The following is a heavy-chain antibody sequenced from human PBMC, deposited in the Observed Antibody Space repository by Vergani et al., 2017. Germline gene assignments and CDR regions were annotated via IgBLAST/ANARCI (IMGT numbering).Heavy chain of an antibody. CDR3: ARLYGRDSSGSKYFDY. Sequence: EVQLVQSGAEVKKPGESLKISCQISGYSITNYWIGWVRQMPGKGLEWMGIIHHADSDTRYSPSFQGQVTISVDKSISTAYLQRSSLRASDSAMYYCARLYGRDSSGSKYFDYWGQGTLVTVSS. V-gene: IGHV5-51*01. D-gene: IGHD3-22*01. CDR1: GYSITNYW. J-gene: IGHJ4*02. CDR2: IHHADSDT.